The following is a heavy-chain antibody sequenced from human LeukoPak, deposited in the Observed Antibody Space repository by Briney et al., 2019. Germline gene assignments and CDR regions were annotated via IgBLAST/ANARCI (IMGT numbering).Heavy chain of an antibody. CDR1: GYTFTGYY. J-gene: IGHJ4*02. CDR2: INPNSGGT. D-gene: IGHD6-13*01. CDR3: ARDPQIAAACRY. V-gene: IGHV1-2*02. Sequence: DSLKVSCKASGYTFTGYYMHWVRQAPGQGLEWMGWINPNSGGTNYAQKFQGRVTMTRDTSISTAYMELSRLRSDDTTVYYCARDPQIAAACRYWGQGTLVTVS.